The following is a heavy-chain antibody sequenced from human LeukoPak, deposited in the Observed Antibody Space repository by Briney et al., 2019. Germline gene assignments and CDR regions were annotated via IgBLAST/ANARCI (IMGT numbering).Heavy chain of an antibody. J-gene: IGHJ4*02. D-gene: IGHD6-19*01. CDR3: ARDIGSGWGNYFDY. CDR1: GYTFTSYA. V-gene: IGHV1-3*01. CDR2: INAGNGNT. Sequence: GASVKVSCKASGYTFTSYAMHWVRQAPGQRLEWMGWINAGNGNTKYSQKFQGRVTITRDTSASTAYMELSSLRSEDTAVYYCARDIGSGWGNYFDYRGQGTLVTVSS.